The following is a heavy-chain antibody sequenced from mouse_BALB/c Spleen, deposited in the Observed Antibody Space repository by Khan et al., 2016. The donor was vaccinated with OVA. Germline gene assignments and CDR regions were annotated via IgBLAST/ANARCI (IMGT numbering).Heavy chain of an antibody. CDR2: ISYSGNT. D-gene: IGHD1-1*01. CDR3: ARIYGGDFDY. J-gene: IGHJ2*01. V-gene: IGHV3-2*02. CDR1: GYSITTDYA. Sequence: QLEESGPGLVKPSQSLSLTCTVTGYSITTDYAWNWIRQFPGSKLEWMGHISYSGNTKYNTSLKSRISITRDTSKNQFFLQLKSVTTEDTARYYCARIYGGDFDYWGQGTTLTVSS.